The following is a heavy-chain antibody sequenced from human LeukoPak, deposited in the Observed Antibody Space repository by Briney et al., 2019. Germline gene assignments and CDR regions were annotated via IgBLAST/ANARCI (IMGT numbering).Heavy chain of an antibody. J-gene: IGHJ4*02. V-gene: IGHV3-30*03. CDR1: GFTFSSYS. Sequence: PGGSLRLSCAASGFTFSSYSMNWVRQAPGKGLGWVAVISYDGTNKYYADSVKGRFTISRDNSKNTLYLQMNSLRAEDTSVYYCARDLGEYYYGSGSPYIWGQGTLVTVSS. CDR2: ISYDGTNK. CDR3: ARDLGEYYYGSGSPYI. D-gene: IGHD3-10*01.